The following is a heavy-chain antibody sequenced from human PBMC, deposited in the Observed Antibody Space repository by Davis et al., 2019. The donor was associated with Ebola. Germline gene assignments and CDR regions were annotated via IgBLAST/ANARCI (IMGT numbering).Heavy chain of an antibody. CDR3: ARDRGSSWYNWFDP. Sequence: MPSETLSLTCTVSGGSISSYYWSWIRQPPGKGLEWIGYIYYSGSTNYNPSLKSRVTISVDTSKNQFSLKPSSVTAADTAVYYCARDRGSSWYNWFDPWGQGTLVTVSS. D-gene: IGHD6-13*01. CDR1: GGSISSYY. V-gene: IGHV4-59*01. J-gene: IGHJ5*02. CDR2: IYYSGST.